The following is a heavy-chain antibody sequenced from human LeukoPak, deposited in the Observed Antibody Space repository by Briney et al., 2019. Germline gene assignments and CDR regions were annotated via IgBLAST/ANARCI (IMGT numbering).Heavy chain of an antibody. Sequence: SQTLSLTCAISGDSFSSNSAAWNWIRQSPSRGLEWLGRTYYRSRWYSDYAVSVKSRITINPDTSKNQFSLQLNSVILEDTAVYYCARELRRIFDYWDQGILVTVS. CDR3: ARELRRIFDY. J-gene: IGHJ4*02. V-gene: IGHV6-1*01. CDR2: TYYRSRWYS. CDR1: GDSFSSNSAA.